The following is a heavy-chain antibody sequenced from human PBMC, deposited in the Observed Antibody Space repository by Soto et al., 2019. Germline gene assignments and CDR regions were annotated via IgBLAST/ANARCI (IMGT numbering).Heavy chain of an antibody. CDR1: GADINTYS. Sequence: PSETLSLTCSVSGADINTYSWTWIRQPDGKGLEWIGRIYTSASINYNPSLKGRVTLSVDTSTNQVSLRLASVTAADTAIYYCARDREAGYNFYYGMDVWGQGTTVTVSS. J-gene: IGHJ6*02. D-gene: IGHD6-19*01. V-gene: IGHV4-4*07. CDR2: IYTSASI. CDR3: ARDREAGYNFYYGMDV.